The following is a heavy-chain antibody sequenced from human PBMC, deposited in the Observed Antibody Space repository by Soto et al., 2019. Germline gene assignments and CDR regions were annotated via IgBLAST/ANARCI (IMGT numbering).Heavy chain of an antibody. CDR3: AKDPRGQLVLLAEYFQH. V-gene: IGHV3-23*01. D-gene: IGHD6-6*01. CDR2: ISGSGGST. J-gene: IGHJ1*01. CDR1: GFTFSSYA. Sequence: EVQLLESGGGLVQPGGSLRLSCAASGFTFSSYAMSWVRQAPGKGLEWVSAISGSGGSTYYADSVKGRFTISRDNSKNTLYLQMNSLRAEDTAVYYCAKDPRGQLVLLAEYFQHWGQGTLVTVSS.